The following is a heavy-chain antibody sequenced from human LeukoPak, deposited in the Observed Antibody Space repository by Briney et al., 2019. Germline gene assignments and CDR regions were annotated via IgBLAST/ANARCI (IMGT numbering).Heavy chain of an antibody. CDR1: GYTFTSYY. V-gene: IGHV1-46*01. CDR2: INPSGGST. Sequence: ASVKVSCKASGYTFTSYYMHWVRQAPGQGLEWMGIINPSGGSTSYAQKFQGRITMTRDTSTSTVYTELSSLRSEDTAVYYCAREGSLVGYYFDYWGQGTLVTVSS. J-gene: IGHJ4*02. CDR3: AREGSLVGYYFDY. D-gene: IGHD1-26*01.